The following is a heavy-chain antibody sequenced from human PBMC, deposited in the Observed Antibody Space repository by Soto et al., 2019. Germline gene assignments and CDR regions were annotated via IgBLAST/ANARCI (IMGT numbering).Heavy chain of an antibody. CDR3: VREKRVGATTGRWFDP. Sequence: EVQLVESGGGSVQPGGSLRLSCAVSGFTFSSYWMHWVRQAPGKGLVWVSRINGDGSSTTYADSVKGRFTISRDNAKNTLYLQVNSLRLEDTAVYYCVREKRVGATTGRWFDPWGQGTLVIVSS. J-gene: IGHJ5*02. CDR2: INGDGSST. D-gene: IGHD1-26*01. CDR1: GFTFSSYW. V-gene: IGHV3-74*01.